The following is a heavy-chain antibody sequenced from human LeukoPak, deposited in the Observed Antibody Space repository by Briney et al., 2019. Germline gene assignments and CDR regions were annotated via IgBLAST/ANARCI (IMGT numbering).Heavy chain of an antibody. CDR1: GFTFSTYW. CDR2: MRYDGSHK. J-gene: IGHJ6*03. D-gene: IGHD3-10*01. CDR3: ARFWGTMVRGVDYYYMDV. V-gene: IGHV3-30*02. Sequence: RGSLGLSCAASGFTFSTYWMHWVRQAPGKGLVWVAFMRYDGSHKDYADSVKGRFTVSGDNSKNTLYLQMNSLRAEDTAVYYCARFWGTMVRGVDYYYMDVWGKGTTVTVSS.